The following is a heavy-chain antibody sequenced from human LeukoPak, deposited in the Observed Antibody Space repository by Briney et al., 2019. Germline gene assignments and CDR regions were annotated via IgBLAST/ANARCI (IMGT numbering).Heavy chain of an antibody. CDR3: AKEGYSYGSTSFDY. CDR1: GFTVSSNY. V-gene: IGHV3-66*01. CDR2: IYSGGST. D-gene: IGHD5-18*01. J-gene: IGHJ4*02. Sequence: GGSLRLSCAASGFTVSSNYMSWVRQVPGKGLEWVSIIYSGGSTYYADSVKDRFTISRDNSKNTLFLQMNSLRAEGTAVYYCAKEGYSYGSTSFDYWGQGTLVTVSS.